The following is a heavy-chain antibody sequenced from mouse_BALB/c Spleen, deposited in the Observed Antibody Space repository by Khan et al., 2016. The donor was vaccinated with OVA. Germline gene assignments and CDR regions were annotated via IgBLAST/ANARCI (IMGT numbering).Heavy chain of an antibody. V-gene: IGHV5-6*01. Sequence: EVQLQESGGDLVRPGGSLKLSCAASGFSFSSYSMSWVRQTPDKRLEWVATISSGGDYTYYPDSVKGRFTISRDNAKNTLYLHVSSLKSEDTAIYYCASHLTGSFAYWGQGTLVTVSA. J-gene: IGHJ3*01. D-gene: IGHD4-1*01. CDR1: GFSFSSYS. CDR3: ASHLTGSFAY. CDR2: ISSGGDYT.